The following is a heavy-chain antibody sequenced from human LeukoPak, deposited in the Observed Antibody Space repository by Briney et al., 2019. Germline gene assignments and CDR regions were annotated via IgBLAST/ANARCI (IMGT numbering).Heavy chain of an antibody. V-gene: IGHV3-66*01. CDR1: GFTVSSNY. J-gene: IGHJ4*02. CDR3: ARGPYYYDSSGYYPFGY. D-gene: IGHD3-22*01. CDR2: IYSGGST. Sequence: PGGSLSLSCAASGFTVSSNYMSWVRQAPGKGLEWVSVIYSGGSTYYTDSVKGRFTISRDSSKNTLYLQMNSLRAEDTAVYYCARGPYYYDSSGYYPFGYWGQGTLVTVSS.